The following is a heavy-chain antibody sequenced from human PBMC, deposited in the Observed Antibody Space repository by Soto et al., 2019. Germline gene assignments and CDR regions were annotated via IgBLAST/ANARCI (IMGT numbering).Heavy chain of an antibody. CDR1: GYIFTDYY. CDR2: INPNSGGT. D-gene: IGHD3-10*01. Sequence: ASVKVSCKASGYIFTDYYMHWVRQAPGQELGWMGWINPNSGGTNYAQKFQGWVTMTRDTSISTAYMELSRLRSDDTAVYYCARGGSLWFGELSAYYYGMDVWGQGTTVTVSS. CDR3: ARGGSLWFGELSAYYYGMDV. J-gene: IGHJ6*02. V-gene: IGHV1-2*04.